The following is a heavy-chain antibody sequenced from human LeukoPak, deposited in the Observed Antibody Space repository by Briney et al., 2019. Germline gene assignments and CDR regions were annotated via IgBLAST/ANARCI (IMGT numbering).Heavy chain of an antibody. Sequence: GGSRRLSCAASGFTFSSYSMNWVRQAPGEGLEWISYIGISSGNTKYADSVKGRFTISGDKAKNSVYLQMNSLRVEDTAVYYCARDTKYAFDNWGQGTLVTVSS. CDR2: IGISSGNT. CDR1: GFTFSSYS. D-gene: IGHD2-2*01. V-gene: IGHV3-48*01. J-gene: IGHJ4*02. CDR3: ARDTKYAFDN.